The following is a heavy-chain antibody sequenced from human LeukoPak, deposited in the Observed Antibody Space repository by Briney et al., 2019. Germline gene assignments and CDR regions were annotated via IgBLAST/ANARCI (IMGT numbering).Heavy chain of an antibody. CDR3: AKDWVSLRYFDWLESPPFDY. D-gene: IGHD3-9*01. J-gene: IGHJ4*02. CDR1: GFTVSSNY. CDR2: IYSGGIT. Sequence: GGSLRLSCAASGFTVSSNYMTWVRQAPGKGLEWVSVIYSGGITYYADSVKGRFTISRDNSKNTLYLQMNSLRAEDTAVYYCAKDWVSLRYFDWLESPPFDYWGQGTLVTVSS. V-gene: IGHV3-53*01.